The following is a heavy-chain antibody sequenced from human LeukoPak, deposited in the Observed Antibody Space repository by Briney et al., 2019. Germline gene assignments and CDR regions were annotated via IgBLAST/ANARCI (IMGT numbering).Heavy chain of an antibody. CDR1: GYTFTGYY. V-gene: IGHV1-2*02. D-gene: IGHD1-26*01. Sequence: ASVKVSCKASGYTFTGYYMHWVRQAPGQGLEWMGWISPNSGGTNYAQKFQGRVTMTRDTSISTAYMELSRLRSDDTAVYYCARDRVGATNFDYWGQGTLVTVSS. J-gene: IGHJ4*02. CDR2: ISPNSGGT. CDR3: ARDRVGATNFDY.